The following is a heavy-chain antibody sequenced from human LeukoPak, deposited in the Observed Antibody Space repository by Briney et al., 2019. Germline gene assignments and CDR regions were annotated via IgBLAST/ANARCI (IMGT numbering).Heavy chain of an antibody. Sequence: PGGSLRLSCAASGFTFSSYAMSWVRQPPGKGLEWIGEINHSGVTNYNPSLKSRVTISVDTSKNQFSLNLFSVTAADTAVYYCARGGSTPMIIKYWGQGTLVTVSS. V-gene: IGHV4-34*01. D-gene: IGHD3-10*01. CDR3: ARGGSTPMIIKY. CDR2: INHSGVT. CDR1: GFTFSSYA. J-gene: IGHJ4*02.